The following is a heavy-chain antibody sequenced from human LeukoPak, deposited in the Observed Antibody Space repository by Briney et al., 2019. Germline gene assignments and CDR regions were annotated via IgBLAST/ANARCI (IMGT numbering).Heavy chain of an antibody. V-gene: IGHV1-2*02. CDR3: ARVGITMVRGTPYNWFDP. Sequence: GASVKVSCKASGYTFTGHFLHWVRQAPGQGLEWMGWVNPATGDTKYAQKFQGGVTMTRDTSISTAYMELSRLRSDDTAVYYCARVGITMVRGTPYNWFDPWGQGTLVTVSS. J-gene: IGHJ5*02. CDR2: VNPATGDT. CDR1: GYTFTGHF. D-gene: IGHD3-10*01.